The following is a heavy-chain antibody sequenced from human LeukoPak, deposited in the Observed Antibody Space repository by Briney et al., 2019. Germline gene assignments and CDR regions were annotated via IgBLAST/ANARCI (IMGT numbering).Heavy chain of an antibody. CDR3: AQSGSYYGCFDY. D-gene: IGHD1-26*01. Sequence: PSEILSLTCTVSGGSISSSSYYWGWIRQPPGKGLEWIGSIYYSGSTYYNPSLKSRVTISVDTSKNQFSLKLSSVTAADTAVYYCAQSGSYYGCFDYWGQGTLVTVSS. J-gene: IGHJ4*02. CDR2: IYYSGST. CDR1: GGSISSSSYY. V-gene: IGHV4-39*01.